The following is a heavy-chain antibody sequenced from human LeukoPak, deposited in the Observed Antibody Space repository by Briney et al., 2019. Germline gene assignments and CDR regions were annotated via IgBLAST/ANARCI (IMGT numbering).Heavy chain of an antibody. CDR1: GGTFSSYA. D-gene: IGHD2-15*01. CDR3: AIARLSATPYYFDY. J-gene: IGHJ4*02. CDR2: IIPIFGTA. V-gene: IGHV1-69*01. Sequence: SVKVSCKASGGTFSSYAISWVRQAPGQGLEWMGGIIPIFGTANYAQKFRGRVTITADESTSTAYMELSSLRSEDTAVYYCAIARLSATPYYFDYWGQGTLVTVSS.